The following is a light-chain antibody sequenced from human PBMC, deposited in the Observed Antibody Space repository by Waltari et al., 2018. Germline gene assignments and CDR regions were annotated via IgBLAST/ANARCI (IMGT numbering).Light chain of an antibody. CDR2: GAS. Sequence: EIVFTQSPGTLSLSPGERATLSCRASQSVSSSYLAWYQQKPGQAPRLLIYGASSRATGIPDRFSGSGSGTDFTLTISRLEPEDFAVYYCQQYGSSPWTFGQGTKVEIK. V-gene: IGKV3-20*01. CDR3: QQYGSSPWT. J-gene: IGKJ1*01. CDR1: QSVSSSY.